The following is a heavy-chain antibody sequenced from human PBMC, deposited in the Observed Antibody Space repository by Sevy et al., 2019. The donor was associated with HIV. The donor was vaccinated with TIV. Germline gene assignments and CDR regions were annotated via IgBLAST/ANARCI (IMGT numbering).Heavy chain of an antibody. D-gene: IGHD3-10*01. CDR1: GGTFSSYA. CDR2: IIPIFGTA. Sequence: ASVKVSCKASGGTFSSYAISWVRQAPGQGLEWMGGIIPIFGTANYAQKFQGRVTITADESTSTAYMELSSLRSEDTAGYYCATGTMVRGVIITDYYYGMDVWGQGTTVTVSS. CDR3: ATGTMVRGVIITDYYYGMDV. V-gene: IGHV1-69*13. J-gene: IGHJ6*02.